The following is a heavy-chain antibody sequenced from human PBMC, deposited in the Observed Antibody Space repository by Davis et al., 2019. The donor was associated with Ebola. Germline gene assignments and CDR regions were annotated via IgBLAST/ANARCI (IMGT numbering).Heavy chain of an antibody. CDR2: IYPGDSDT. CDR3: ARSGLFDIVVVPAADAFDI. D-gene: IGHD2-2*01. CDR1: GYSFLSYW. V-gene: IGHV5-51*01. J-gene: IGHJ3*02. Sequence: GESLKISCETSGYSFLSYWIGWVRQMPGKGLEWMGIIYPGDSDTRYSPSFQGQVTISADKSISTAYLQWSSLKASDTAMYYCARSGLFDIVVVPAADAFDIWGQGTMVTVSS.